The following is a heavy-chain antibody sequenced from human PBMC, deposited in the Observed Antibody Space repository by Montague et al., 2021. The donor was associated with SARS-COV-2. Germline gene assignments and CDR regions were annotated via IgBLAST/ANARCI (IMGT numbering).Heavy chain of an antibody. J-gene: IGHJ4*02. CDR3: AREYFDNGGMGHY. Sequence: SLRLSCAASGFTFSSYWMSWVRQAPGKGLEWVANIKEDGSEKKYVGSVKGRFTISRDNAKDSLYLQMNSLRAEDTAVYYCAREYFDNGGMGHYWGQGTLVTVSS. D-gene: IGHD3-22*01. CDR2: IKEDGSEK. CDR1: GFTFSSYW. V-gene: IGHV3-7*01.